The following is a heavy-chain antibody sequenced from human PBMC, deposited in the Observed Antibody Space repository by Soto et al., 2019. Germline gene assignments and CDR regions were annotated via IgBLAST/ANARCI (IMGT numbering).Heavy chain of an antibody. D-gene: IGHD6-19*01. CDR3: ARDRGVAPPVAGNTHYYYYMDV. V-gene: IGHV1-18*01. CDR2: ISGFNGNT. J-gene: IGHJ6*03. CDR1: GYSFTNYG. Sequence: QDPLVQSGAEVKKPGASVTVSCKASGYSFTNYGITWVRQAPGQGLEWMGWISGFNGNTHYAQKLQGRVTMTTDASTSTAYMELRSLRSDDTAVYYRARDRGVAPPVAGNTHYYYYMDVWGKGTTVTVSS.